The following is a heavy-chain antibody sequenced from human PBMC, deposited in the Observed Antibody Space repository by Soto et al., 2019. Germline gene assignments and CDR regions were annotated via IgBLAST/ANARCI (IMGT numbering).Heavy chain of an antibody. V-gene: IGHV3-30*18. D-gene: IGHD2-2*01. CDR3: AKVLGYCTTSSCSREAYYYYGMDV. CDR1: GFTFSTYG. CDR2: ISYDGGNK. J-gene: IGHJ6*02. Sequence: GGSLRLSCAASGFTFSTYGIQWVRQAPGKGLEWMAVISYDGGNKYYADSVKGRFTISRDNPKNTLYLQMNSLRTEDTAVYYCAKVLGYCTTSSCSREAYYYYGMDVWGQGTTVTVS.